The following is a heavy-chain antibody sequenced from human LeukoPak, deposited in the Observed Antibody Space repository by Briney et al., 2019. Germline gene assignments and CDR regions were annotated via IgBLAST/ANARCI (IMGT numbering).Heavy chain of an antibody. Sequence: GGSLSLSCAASGFTFSSYAMHWVRQAPGKGLEWVAVISYDGSNKYYADSVKGRFTISRDNSKNTLYLQMNSLRAEDTAVYYCARGGYDFWSGYYIPKGNYYYYYMDVWGKGTTVTVSS. CDR1: GFTFSSYA. CDR3: ARGGYDFWSGYYIPKGNYYYYYMDV. V-gene: IGHV3-30-3*01. CDR2: ISYDGSNK. D-gene: IGHD3-3*01. J-gene: IGHJ6*03.